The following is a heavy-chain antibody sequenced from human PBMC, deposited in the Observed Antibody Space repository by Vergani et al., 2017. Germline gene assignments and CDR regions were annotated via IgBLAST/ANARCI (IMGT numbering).Heavy chain of an antibody. V-gene: IGHV3-23*04. CDR1: GFIFSDYA. CDR3: AKANPRNTGYDYLYYCHSIDL. CDR2: ISGSGGST. Sequence: VQLVESGGGVVQPGKSLSLSCETSGFIFSDYAMNWVRQAPGKGLEWVSGISGSGGSTYYAGSVKGRFTISRDSSKNTLYIQMNSLSSGDTAVYYCAKANPRNTGYDYLYYCHSIDLWGQGTTVTVSS. J-gene: IGHJ6*02. D-gene: IGHD5-12*01.